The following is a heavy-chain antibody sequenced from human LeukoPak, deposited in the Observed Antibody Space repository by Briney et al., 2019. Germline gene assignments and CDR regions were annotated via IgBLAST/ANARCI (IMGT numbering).Heavy chain of an antibody. V-gene: IGHV1-69*13. CDR1: GYTFAGYY. J-gene: IGHJ4*02. Sequence: SVRVSCKASGYTFAGYYMHWVRQAPGQGLEWMGGIIPIFGTANYAQKFQGRVTITADESTSTAYMELSSLRSEDTAVYYCARLRSPGSYYIPPYYWGQGTLVTVSS. CDR2: IIPIFGTA. CDR3: ARLRSPGSYYIPPYY. D-gene: IGHD3-10*01.